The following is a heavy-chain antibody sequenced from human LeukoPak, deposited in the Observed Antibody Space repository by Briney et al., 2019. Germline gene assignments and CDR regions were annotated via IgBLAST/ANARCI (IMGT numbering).Heavy chain of an antibody. CDR3: VTGSPWGIPVPGGGPLDY. Sequence: GASVKLSCKVSGYTLNELSMHWVRQAPGKGLEWMGGFDPEDGKTMYAQKFQDRVTVTEDTSTDTAYMELGSLRGEDTAVYYCVTGSPWGIPVPGGGPLDYWGQGTLVTVSS. CDR2: FDPEDGKT. V-gene: IGHV1-24*01. CDR1: GYTLNELS. D-gene: IGHD6-19*01. J-gene: IGHJ4*02.